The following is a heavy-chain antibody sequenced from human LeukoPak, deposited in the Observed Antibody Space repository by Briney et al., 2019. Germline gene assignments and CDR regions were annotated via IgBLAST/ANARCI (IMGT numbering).Heavy chain of an antibody. D-gene: IGHD6-19*01. CDR1: GFIFSDYS. J-gene: IGHJ4*02. V-gene: IGHV3-48*02. Sequence: GGSLRLSCAASGFIFSDYSMNWVRQAPGQGLEWLSYITGSGTTIYYADSVRGRFTISRDNAKNSLYLQMNSLRDEDTAVYYCASGYSGGSYRIDYWGQGTLVIVSS. CDR2: ITGSGTTI. CDR3: ASGYSGGSYRIDY.